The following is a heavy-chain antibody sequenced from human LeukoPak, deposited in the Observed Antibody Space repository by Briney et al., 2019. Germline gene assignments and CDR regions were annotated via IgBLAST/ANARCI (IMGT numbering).Heavy chain of an antibody. J-gene: IGHJ4*02. CDR1: GYTFTSYG. V-gene: IGHV1-18*01. CDR3: ARDSRWLQLIAYYFDY. D-gene: IGHD5-24*01. CDR2: ISSYNGNT. Sequence: GASVKVSCKASGYTFTSYGIIGVRQAPGQGLEWMGWISSYNGNTDYAQKLQGRVTMTTDTSTRTAYMELRSLRSDGTDVYYCARDSRWLQLIAYYFDYWGQGTIVTVSS.